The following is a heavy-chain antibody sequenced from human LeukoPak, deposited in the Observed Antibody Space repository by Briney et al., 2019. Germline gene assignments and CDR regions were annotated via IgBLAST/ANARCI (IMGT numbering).Heavy chain of an antibody. CDR1: GYTFTSYG. CDR2: MNPNSGNT. V-gene: IGHV1-8*02. Sequence: ASVKVSCKASGYTFTSYGISWVRQAPGQGLEWMGWMNPNSGNTGYAQKFQGRVTMTRNTSISTAYMELSSLRSEDTAVYYCARSSSDCSGGSCYDWFDPWGQGTLVTVSS. CDR3: ARSSSDCSGGSCYDWFDP. D-gene: IGHD2-15*01. J-gene: IGHJ5*02.